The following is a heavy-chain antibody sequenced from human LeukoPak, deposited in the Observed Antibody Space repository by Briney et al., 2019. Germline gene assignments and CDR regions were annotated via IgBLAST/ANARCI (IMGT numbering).Heavy chain of an antibody. CDR2: FNPDSGGT. J-gene: IGHJ6*03. CDR1: GYTFTGYY. Sequence: ASVKVSCKASGYTFTGYYMHWVRQAPGQGLEWMGWFNPDSGGTNYAQKFQGRVTMTRDTSISTAYMELSRLRSDDTAVYYCAGGDYYGSGSYKKPYYYYYMDVWGKGTTVTISS. CDR3: AGGDYYGSGSYKKPYYYYYMDV. V-gene: IGHV1-2*02. D-gene: IGHD3-10*01.